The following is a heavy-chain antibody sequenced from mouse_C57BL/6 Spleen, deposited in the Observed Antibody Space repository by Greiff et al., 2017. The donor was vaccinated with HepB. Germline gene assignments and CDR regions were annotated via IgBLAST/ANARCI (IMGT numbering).Heavy chain of an antibody. CDR1: GYSITSGYG. D-gene: IGHD1-2*01. V-gene: IGHV3-2*02. CDR3: ARTARIKY. Sequence: EVQLQQSGPGLVKPSQSLSLTCTVTGYSITSGYGWNWIRQFPGNKLEWMGYISYSCSTNYNPSLKSRISITRDTSKNQFFLQLNSVTTEDTATYYCARTARIKYWGQGTTLTVSS. J-gene: IGHJ2*01. CDR2: ISYSCST.